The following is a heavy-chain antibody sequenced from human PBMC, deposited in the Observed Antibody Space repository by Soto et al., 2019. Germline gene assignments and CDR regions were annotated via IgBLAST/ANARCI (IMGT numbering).Heavy chain of an antibody. Sequence: PGGSLRLSCAASGFTFSSYAMSWVRQAPGKGLEWVSAISGSGGSTYYADSVKGRFTISRDNSKNTLYLQMNSLRAEDTAVYYCAKNLYSEICSSTSCYNAPPPHGFDYWGQGTLVTVSS. V-gene: IGHV3-23*01. CDR1: GFTFSSYA. CDR2: ISGSGGST. D-gene: IGHD2-2*02. CDR3: AKNLYSEICSSTSCYNAPPPHGFDY. J-gene: IGHJ4*02.